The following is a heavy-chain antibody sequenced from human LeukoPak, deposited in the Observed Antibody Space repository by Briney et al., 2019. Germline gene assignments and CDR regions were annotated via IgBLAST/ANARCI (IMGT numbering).Heavy chain of an antibody. CDR3: ARGAYDSSGYYYEGSRFDY. CDR2: IIPIFGTA. CDR1: GGTFSSYA. Sequence: SVKASCKASGGTFSSYAISWVRQAPGQGLEWMGGIIPIFGTANYAQKFQGRVTITTDESTSTAYMELSSLRSEDTAVYYCARGAYDSSGYYYEGSRFDYWGQGTLVTVSS. J-gene: IGHJ4*02. D-gene: IGHD3-22*01. V-gene: IGHV1-69*05.